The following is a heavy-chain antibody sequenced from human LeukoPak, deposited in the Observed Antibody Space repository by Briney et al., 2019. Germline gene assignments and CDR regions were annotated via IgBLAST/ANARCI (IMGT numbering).Heavy chain of an antibody. D-gene: IGHD1-26*01. Sequence: SETLSLTCTVSGYSISSGYYWGWIRPPPGKGLEWIGSIYHSGSTYYNPSLKSRVTISVDTSKNQFSLKLSSVTAADTAVYYCARVGRSYFDYWGQGTLVTVSS. CDR3: ARVGRSYFDY. CDR2: IYHSGST. V-gene: IGHV4-38-2*02. J-gene: IGHJ4*02. CDR1: GYSISSGYY.